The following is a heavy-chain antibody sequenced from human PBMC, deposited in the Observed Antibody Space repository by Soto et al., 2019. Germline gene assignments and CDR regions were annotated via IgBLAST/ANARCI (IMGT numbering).Heavy chain of an antibody. CDR1: GFTVRSNY. D-gene: IGHD4-17*01. J-gene: IGHJ2*01. Sequence: GGSLRLSCAASGFTVRSNYMSWVRQAPGKGLEWVSVIYSGGSTYYADSVKGRFTISRHNSKNTLYLQMNSLRAEDTAVYYCARARGLDCGAVWYFDLWGRGTLVTVSS. V-gene: IGHV3-66*01. CDR2: IYSGGST. CDR3: ARARGLDCGAVWYFDL.